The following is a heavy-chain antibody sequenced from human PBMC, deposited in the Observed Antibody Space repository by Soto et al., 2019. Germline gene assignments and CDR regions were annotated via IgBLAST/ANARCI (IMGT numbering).Heavy chain of an antibody. J-gene: IGHJ6*03. CDR1: GYTCTSYD. CDR3: ARAPIHPRYNWNVIYYYYYMYV. V-gene: IGHV1-8*01. CDR2: MKPNSGNT. Sequence: QVQLVQSGAELKKPGASVKVSCKASGYTCTSYDINWVRQATGQGLEWMGWMKPNSGNTSSAQKFQGRVNMTRNTSISTAYIELNSQRSEAADVYYRARAPIHPRYNWNVIYYYYYMYVWGKGTTVTVSS. D-gene: IGHD1-1*01.